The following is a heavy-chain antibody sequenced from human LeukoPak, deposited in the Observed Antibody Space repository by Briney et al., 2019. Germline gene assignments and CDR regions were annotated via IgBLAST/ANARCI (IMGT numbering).Heavy chain of an antibody. CDR1: GYTFTSYY. CDR2: INPSGGST. V-gene: IGHV1-46*01. CDR3: ARAGTTIFGVAPLYYRDV. D-gene: IGHD3-3*01. Sequence: ASVKVSCKASGYTFTSYYMHWVRQAPGQGLEWMGIINPSGGSTRYAQKFQGRVTMTRDTSTSTAYMELRSLRSDDTAVYYCARAGTTIFGVAPLYYRDVWGKGTTVTVSS. J-gene: IGHJ6*03.